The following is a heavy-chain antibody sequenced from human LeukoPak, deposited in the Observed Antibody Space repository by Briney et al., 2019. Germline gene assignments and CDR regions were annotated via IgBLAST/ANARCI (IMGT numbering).Heavy chain of an antibody. J-gene: IGHJ4*02. CDR2: ISGSDTRT. CDR1: GFTFSHYA. Sequence: GGSLRLSCAASGFTFSHYAMGWVRQAPGKGLEWVSGISGSDTRTYYADSVRGRFTISRDDSTNTLFPQMNRLRADDTAFYYCAKDESTIWEYFDYWGQGTLVTVSS. CDR3: AKDESTIWEYFDY. D-gene: IGHD5-24*01. V-gene: IGHV3-23*01.